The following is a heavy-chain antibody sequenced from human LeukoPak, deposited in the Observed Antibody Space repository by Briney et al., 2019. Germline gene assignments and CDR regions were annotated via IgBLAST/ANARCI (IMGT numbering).Heavy chain of an antibody. CDR1: GGSISGTSYY. CDR2: IYYSGST. V-gene: IGHV4-39*07. J-gene: IGHJ3*02. Sequence: PSETLSLTCTVSGGSISGTSYYWGWIRQPPGKGLEWIGSIYYSGSTYYNPSLKSRVTISVDTSKNQSSLKLSSVTAADTAVYYCARRRAHYYDSSGYYSRPQRALDIWGQGTRVTVSS. CDR3: ARRRAHYYDSSGYYSRPQRALDI. D-gene: IGHD3-22*01.